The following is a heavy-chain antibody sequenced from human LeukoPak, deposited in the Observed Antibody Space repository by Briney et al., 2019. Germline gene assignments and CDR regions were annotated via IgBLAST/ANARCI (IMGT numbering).Heavy chain of an antibody. Sequence: SETLSLTCTVSGGSISSGSFYWSWIRQPAGKGLEWIGRMYTSGSTNYNPSLKSRVTISVDTSKNQFSLKLSSVTAADTAVYYCARGGRAAAFDYWGQGTLVTVSS. CDR2: MYTSGST. CDR3: ARGGRAAAFDY. J-gene: IGHJ4*02. V-gene: IGHV4-61*02. D-gene: IGHD6-13*01. CDR1: GGSISSGSFY.